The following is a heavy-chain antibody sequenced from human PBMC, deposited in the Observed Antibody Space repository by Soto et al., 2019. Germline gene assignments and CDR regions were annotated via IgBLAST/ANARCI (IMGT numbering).Heavy chain of an antibody. V-gene: IGHV1-18*04. CDR2: IKPDNGDT. Sequence: QLQLVQSGAEVERPGASVRVSCKAYGYPFSNYGISWIRQAPGQGLEWMGWIKPDNGDTNYAQKFQGRVTMTTDTAPNTAYMELRSLRSDDTAVYYCATSYEAGFDPWGQGTLVSVSS. CDR3: ATSYEAGFDP. D-gene: IGHD5-12*01. CDR1: GYPFSNYG. J-gene: IGHJ5*02.